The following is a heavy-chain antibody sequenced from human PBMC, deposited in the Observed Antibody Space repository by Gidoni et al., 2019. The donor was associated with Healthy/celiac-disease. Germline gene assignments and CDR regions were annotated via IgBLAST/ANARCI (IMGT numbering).Heavy chain of an antibody. J-gene: IGHJ6*02. D-gene: IGHD3-16*01. CDR1: GFPVSSNY. V-gene: IGHV3-53*04. Sequence: EVQLVESGGGLVQPGGSLRLSCAASGFPVSSNYMSWVRPAPGKGLEWVSVIYSGGSTYYADSVKGRFTISRHNSKNTLYLQMNSLRAEDTAVYYCARGIRGSYYGMDVWGQGTTVTVSS. CDR3: ARGIRGSYYGMDV. CDR2: IYSGGST.